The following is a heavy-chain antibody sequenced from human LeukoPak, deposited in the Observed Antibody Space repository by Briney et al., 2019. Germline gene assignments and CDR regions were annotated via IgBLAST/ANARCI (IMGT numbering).Heavy chain of an antibody. D-gene: IGHD6-19*01. CDR1: GGSFSGYY. Sequence: PSETLSLTCAVYGGSFSGYYWSWIRQPPGKGLEWIGYIYHSGSTYYNPSLKSRVTISVDRSKNQFSLKLSSVTAADTAVYYCARVVAAPGYFDYWGQGTLVTVSS. CDR3: ARVVAAPGYFDY. V-gene: IGHV4-30-2*01. CDR2: IYHSGST. J-gene: IGHJ4*02.